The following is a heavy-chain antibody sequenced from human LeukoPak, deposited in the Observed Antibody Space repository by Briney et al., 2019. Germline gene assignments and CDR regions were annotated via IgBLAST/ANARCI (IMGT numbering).Heavy chain of an antibody. D-gene: IGHD1-26*01. Sequence: TSETLSLTCTVSGGSISSSSYYWGWIRQPPGKGLEWIGSIYYSGNTYYNPSLKSRVTISFDTSKNQFSLKVTSVTAADTAVYYCARRGGSFYFYYYMDVWGKGTTVTVSS. J-gene: IGHJ6*03. CDR3: ARRGGSFYFYYYMDV. CDR1: GGSISSSSYY. V-gene: IGHV4-39*07. CDR2: IYYSGNT.